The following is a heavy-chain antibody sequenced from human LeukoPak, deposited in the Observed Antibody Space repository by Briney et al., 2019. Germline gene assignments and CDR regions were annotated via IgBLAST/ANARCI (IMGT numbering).Heavy chain of an antibody. D-gene: IGHD1-26*01. CDR3: AKDGGTYSTDY. V-gene: IGHV1-46*01. CDR2: INPSDGSA. Sequence: ASVKVSCKASGYTFAGYYMHWVRQAPGQGLEWMGIINPSDGSARYAQPFQGRVSLTRDTSTSTLYMELSSLRSEDTAVYYCAKDGGTYSTDYWGQGTLVTVSS. CDR1: GYTFAGYY. J-gene: IGHJ4*02.